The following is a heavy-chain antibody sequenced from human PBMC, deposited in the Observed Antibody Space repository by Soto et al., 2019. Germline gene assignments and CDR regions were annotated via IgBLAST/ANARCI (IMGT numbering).Heavy chain of an antibody. V-gene: IGHV3-48*03. CDR2: IDYTGTTI. Sequence: GGSLRLSCVASGFTLSSYEMNWVRLAPGKGLEWVAYIDYTGTTIYYADSVKGRFTVSRDTAKNSLYLQMNSLRAEDSAVYYCARESPPYDVFTGYYDCWGQGTLVTVSS. D-gene: IGHD3-9*01. CDR3: ARESPPYDVFTGYYDC. J-gene: IGHJ4*02. CDR1: GFTLSSYE.